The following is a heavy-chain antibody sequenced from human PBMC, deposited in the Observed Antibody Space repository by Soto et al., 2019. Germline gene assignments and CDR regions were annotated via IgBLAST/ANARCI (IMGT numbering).Heavy chain of an antibody. CDR2: IYYSGST. CDR3: ARXXXXXXXGFFDV. V-gene: IGHV4-30-4*08. CDR1: GASXXXXXYX. Sequence: QVRLQESGPGLVKPSQPLSLTCTVSGASXXXXXYXXNFIRQPPGKGLEWIGYIYYSGSTSYNPSLESRLTISIDTSRNQFSLELSSVTAADTAVYFCARXXXXXXXGFFDVWGRGTLVTVSS. J-gene: IGHJ2*01.